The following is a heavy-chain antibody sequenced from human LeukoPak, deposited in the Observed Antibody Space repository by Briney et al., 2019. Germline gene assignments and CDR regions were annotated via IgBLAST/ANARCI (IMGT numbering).Heavy chain of an antibody. J-gene: IGHJ4*01. CDR1: GGSISSSTYY. D-gene: IGHD3-3*01. CDR2: IYYSGRT. CDR3: AVDFGSHRVVY. Sequence: PSETLSLTCTVSGGSISSSTYYWGWVRQPPGKGLEWIGSIYYSGRTYYNPSLKSRVTIPLDTSKNQYSLRLSPVTAADTAVYYCAVDFGSHRVVYWGQGSLVTVSS. V-gene: IGHV4-39*01.